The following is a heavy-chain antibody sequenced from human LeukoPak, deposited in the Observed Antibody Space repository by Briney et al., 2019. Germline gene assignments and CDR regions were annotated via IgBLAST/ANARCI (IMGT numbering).Heavy chain of an antibody. V-gene: IGHV4-34*01. CDR3: ARRYSSSWYRYFQH. CDR1: GFTFSSYA. CDR2: INHSGST. J-gene: IGHJ1*01. Sequence: GSLRLSCAASGFTFSSYAMSWVRQPPGKGLEWIGEINHSGSTNYNPSLKSRVTISVDTSKNQFSLKLSSVTAADTAVYYCARRYSSSWYRYFQHWGQGTLVTVSS. D-gene: IGHD6-13*01.